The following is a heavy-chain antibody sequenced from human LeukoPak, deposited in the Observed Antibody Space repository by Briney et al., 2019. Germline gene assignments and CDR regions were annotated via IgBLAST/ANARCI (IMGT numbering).Heavy chain of an antibody. Sequence: GESLKISCQGSGYDFTTYWIAWVRQLPGKGLEYMGIIYPGDSDARYSPSFQGQVTISADKSISTAYLQWSSLKASDTAMYYCARQRCSGGSCYHTFDYWGQGTLVTVSS. D-gene: IGHD2-15*01. J-gene: IGHJ4*02. CDR1: GYDFTTYW. V-gene: IGHV5-51*01. CDR2: IYPGDSDA. CDR3: ARQRCSGGSCYHTFDY.